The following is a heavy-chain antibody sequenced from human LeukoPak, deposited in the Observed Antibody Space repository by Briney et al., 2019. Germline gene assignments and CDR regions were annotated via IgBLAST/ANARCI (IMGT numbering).Heavy chain of an antibody. D-gene: IGHD3-10*01. CDR2: INPISGVT. J-gene: IGHJ4*02. CDR3: ARGVTVDY. Sequence: GASVKVSCKASGYTFSGYYMHWVRQAPGQGLEWMGYINPISGVTNYAQKFQGRVTMTRDTSISTAYMELSRLRSDDTGVYFCARGVTVDYWGQGTLVTVSA. CDR1: GYTFSGYY. V-gene: IGHV1-2*02.